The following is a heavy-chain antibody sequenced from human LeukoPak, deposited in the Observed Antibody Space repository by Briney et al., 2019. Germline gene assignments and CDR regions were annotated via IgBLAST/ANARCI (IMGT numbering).Heavy chain of an antibody. Sequence: GGSLRLSCAASGFTFDDYAMHWVRQAPGKGLEWVSGISWNSGSIGYADSVKGRFTISRDNAKNSLYLQMNSLRAEDTALYYCAKARAAAALPDAFDIWGQGTMVTVSS. CDR3: AKARAAAALPDAFDI. D-gene: IGHD6-13*01. CDR2: ISWNSGSI. CDR1: GFTFDDYA. J-gene: IGHJ3*02. V-gene: IGHV3-9*01.